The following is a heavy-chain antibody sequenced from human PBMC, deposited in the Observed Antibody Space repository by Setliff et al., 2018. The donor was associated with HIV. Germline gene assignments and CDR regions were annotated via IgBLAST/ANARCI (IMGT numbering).Heavy chain of an antibody. J-gene: IGHJ4*02. Sequence: GESLKISCKGPAYAFTNYWIAWVRQMPGKGLEWMGITYPGDSDTRYRPSLQGQVIISADKSTTTAYLQWISLKASDTAMYYCVRLSKYYDFWTPDSWGQGTLVTVS. D-gene: IGHD3-3*01. V-gene: IGHV5-51*01. CDR3: VRLSKYYDFWTPDS. CDR2: TYPGDSDT. CDR1: AYAFTNYW.